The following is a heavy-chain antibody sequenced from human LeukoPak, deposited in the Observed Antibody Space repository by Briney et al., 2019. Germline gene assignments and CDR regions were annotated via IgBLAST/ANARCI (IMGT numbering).Heavy chain of an antibody. CDR1: GGSISSGGYY. J-gene: IGHJ2*01. Sequence: SETLSLTCTVSGGSISSGGYYWSWIRQHPGKGLEWIGYIYYSGSTYYNPSLKSRVTISVDTSKNQFSLKLSCVTAADTAVYYCARDRVVVTATSSYWYFDLWGRGTLVTVSS. CDR3: ARDRVVVTATSSYWYFDL. CDR2: IYYSGST. D-gene: IGHD2-21*02. V-gene: IGHV4-31*03.